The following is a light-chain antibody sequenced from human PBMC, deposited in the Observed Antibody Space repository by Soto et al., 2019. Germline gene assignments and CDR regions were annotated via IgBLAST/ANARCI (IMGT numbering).Light chain of an antibody. V-gene: IGLV1-40*01. J-gene: IGLJ3*02. CDR2: GNS. CDR3: QSYDSSLSGWV. Sequence: QSVLTQPPSVSGAPRQRVTISCTGSSSNIGAGYDVHSYQQLPGTAPKLLIYGNSNRPSGVPDRFSGSKSGTSASLAITGLQAEDEADYYCQSYDSSLSGWVFGGGTKLTVL. CDR1: SSNIGAGYD.